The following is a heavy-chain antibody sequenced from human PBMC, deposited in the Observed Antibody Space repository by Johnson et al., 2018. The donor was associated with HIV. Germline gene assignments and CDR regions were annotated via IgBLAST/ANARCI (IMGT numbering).Heavy chain of an antibody. CDR1: GFTVSNNY. CDR2: ISYDGSNK. V-gene: IGHV3-33*08. Sequence: QVQLVESGGGLVQPGGSLRLSCAASGFTVSNNYMSWVRQAPGKGLEWVAVISYDGSNKYYADSVRGRFTISRDNAKNTLYVQMNSLRVEDTAVYYCAREGSSGYYDAFDIWGQGTMVTVSS. J-gene: IGHJ3*02. D-gene: IGHD3-22*01. CDR3: AREGSSGYYDAFDI.